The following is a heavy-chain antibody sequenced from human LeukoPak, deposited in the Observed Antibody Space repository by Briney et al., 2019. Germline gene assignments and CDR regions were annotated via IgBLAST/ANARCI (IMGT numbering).Heavy chain of an antibody. CDR2: ISSSSSYI. D-gene: IGHD4-23*01. V-gene: IGHV3-21*01. Sequence: GGSLRLSCAASGFTFSSYGMNWVRQAPGKGLEWVSSISSSSSYIYYADSVKGRFTISRDNAKNSLYLQMNSLRAEDTAVYYCARAWSASRVTPNWGQGTLVTVSS. J-gene: IGHJ4*02. CDR1: GFTFSSYG. CDR3: ARAWSASRVTPN.